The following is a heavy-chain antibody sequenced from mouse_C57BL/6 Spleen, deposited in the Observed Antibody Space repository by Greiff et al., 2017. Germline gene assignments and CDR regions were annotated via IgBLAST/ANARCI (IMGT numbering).Heavy chain of an antibody. V-gene: IGHV1-50*01. CDR3: ASALPYGNYAYYFDY. J-gene: IGHJ2*01. CDR2: IDPSDSYT. D-gene: IGHD2-1*01. Sequence: VQLQQPGAELVKPGASVKLSCKASGYTFTSYWMQWVKQRPGQGLEWIGEIDPSDSYTNYNQKFKGKATLTVDTSSSTAYMQLSSLTSEDSAVYYCASALPYGNYAYYFDYWGQGTTLTVSS. CDR1: GYTFTSYW.